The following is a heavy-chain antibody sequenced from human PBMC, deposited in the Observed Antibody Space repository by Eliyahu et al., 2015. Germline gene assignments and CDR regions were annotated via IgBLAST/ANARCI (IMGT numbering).Heavy chain of an antibody. V-gene: IGHV1-2*04. D-gene: IGHD3-16*01. CDR3: ARDMLGSVGRTFDL. Sequence: QXQLVQXGAEVKQPGAXVKVSCKASGYXXXTYYMHWMRQAPGQGLEWMGCINPNSGDTHYEEKFQGWVTMTRDTSIRTGYMELSGLKSDDTALYYCARDMLGSVGRTFDLWGQGTMVTVSS. J-gene: IGHJ3*01. CDR1: GYXXXTYY. CDR2: INPNSGDT.